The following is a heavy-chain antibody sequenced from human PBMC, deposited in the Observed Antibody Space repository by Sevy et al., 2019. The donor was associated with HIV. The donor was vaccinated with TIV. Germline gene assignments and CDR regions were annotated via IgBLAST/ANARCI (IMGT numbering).Heavy chain of an antibody. CDR2: ISYDGGVK. Sequence: GGSLRLSSAASGFTFSIYAMHWVRQAPDKGLEWVAVISYDGGVKYFADSVKGRVTISRDNSKNTLYLQMNSLRPEDTAVYYCARDLPSAVINPFYYYGLDVWGQGTTVTVSS. CDR3: ARDLPSAVINPFYYYGLDV. CDR1: GFTFSIYA. V-gene: IGHV3-30*04. D-gene: IGHD3-22*01. J-gene: IGHJ6*02.